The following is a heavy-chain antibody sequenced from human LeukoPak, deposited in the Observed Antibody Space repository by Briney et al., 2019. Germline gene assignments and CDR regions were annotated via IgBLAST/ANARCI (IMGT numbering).Heavy chain of an antibody. D-gene: IGHD3-3*01. CDR2: FDPEDGET. CDR1: GYTLTELS. V-gene: IGHV1-24*01. Sequence: ASVKVSCKVSGYTLTELSMHWVRQAPGKGLEWMGGFDPEDGETIYAQKFQGRVTMTEDTSTDTAYMELSSLRSEDTAVYYCATAEVLRFLEWSHLGAFDIWGQGTMVTVS. J-gene: IGHJ3*02. CDR3: ATAEVLRFLEWSHLGAFDI.